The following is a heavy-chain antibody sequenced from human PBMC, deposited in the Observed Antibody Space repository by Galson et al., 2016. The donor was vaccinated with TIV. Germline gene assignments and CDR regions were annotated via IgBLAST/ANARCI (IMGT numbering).Heavy chain of an antibody. CDR1: GYSFTNYW. CDR3: ARRSTELGLDY. J-gene: IGHJ4*02. CDR2: IYPGDSDT. V-gene: IGHV5-51*03. D-gene: IGHD2/OR15-2a*01. Sequence: QSGAEVKKPGESLKISCKGSGYSFTNYWIAWVRQMPGKGLQWMGIIYPGDSDTRYSPSFEGQVTISADKSNNTAYLHWSSLKASDTAIYYCARRSTELGLDYWGQGALVTVSS.